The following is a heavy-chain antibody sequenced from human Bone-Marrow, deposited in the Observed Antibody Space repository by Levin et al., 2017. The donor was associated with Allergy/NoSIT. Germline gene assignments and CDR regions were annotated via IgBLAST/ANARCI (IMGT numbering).Heavy chain of an antibody. D-gene: IGHD2-21*02. CDR3: ALAVTFNWFDP. CDR1: GGSISSYY. CDR2: IYYSGST. J-gene: IGHJ5*02. Sequence: NTSETLSLTCTVSGGSISSYYWSWIRQPPGKGLEWIGYIYYSGSTNYNPSLKSRVTISVDTSKNQFSLKLSSVTAADTAVYYCALAVTFNWFDPWGQGTLVTVSS. V-gene: IGHV4-59*01.